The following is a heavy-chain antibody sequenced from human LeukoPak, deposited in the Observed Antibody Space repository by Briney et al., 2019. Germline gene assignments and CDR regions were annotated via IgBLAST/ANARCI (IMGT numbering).Heavy chain of an antibody. D-gene: IGHD1-26*01. CDR3: ARDLAKGRYFDY. Sequence: GMSLRLSCAASGFTFNTYGMHCVRQTPGKGLEWVAVIWFDGSKIYYTDSVKGRFTISRDNSKNTLFLQMSSLRAEDSGVYYCARDLAKGRYFDYWGQGTLVTVSS. J-gene: IGHJ4*02. CDR2: IWFDGSKI. V-gene: IGHV3-33*01. CDR1: GFTFNTYG.